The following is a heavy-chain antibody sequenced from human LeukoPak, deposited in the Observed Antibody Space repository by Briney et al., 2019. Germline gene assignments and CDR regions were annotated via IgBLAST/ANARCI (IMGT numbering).Heavy chain of an antibody. CDR2: INPNSGGT. V-gene: IGHV1-2*06. CDR3: ARDLSVDSGYDSSLGFDY. CDR1: GYTFTGYY. D-gene: IGHD5-12*01. J-gene: IGHJ4*02. Sequence: GASVKVSCTASGYTFTGYYMHWVRQAPGQGLEWMGRINPNSGGTNYAQKFQGRVTMTRDTSISTAYMELSRLRSDDTAVYYCARDLSVDSGYDSSLGFDYWGQGTLVTVSS.